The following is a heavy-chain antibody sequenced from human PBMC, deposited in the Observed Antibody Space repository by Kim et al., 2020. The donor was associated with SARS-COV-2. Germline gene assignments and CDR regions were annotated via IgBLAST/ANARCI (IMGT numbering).Heavy chain of an antibody. CDR1: GGSISSGGYY. D-gene: IGHD3-22*01. CDR2: IYYSGST. V-gene: IGHV4-31*03. Sequence: SETLSLTCTVSGGSISSGGYYWSWIRQHPGKGLEWIGYIYYSGSTYYNPSLKSRVTISVDTSKNQFSLKLSSVTAADPAVYYCARDGDGGYDSSVAYWGQGTLVTVSS. J-gene: IGHJ4*02. CDR3: ARDGDGGYDSSVAY.